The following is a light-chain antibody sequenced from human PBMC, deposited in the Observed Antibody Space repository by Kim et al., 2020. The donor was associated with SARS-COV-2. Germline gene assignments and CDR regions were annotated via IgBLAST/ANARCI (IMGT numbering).Light chain of an antibody. Sequence: GQCNTLSCAGPSSDVGYYNSVSLYQQHPGNVPKLIIYDVSARASGVSNRFSGSQSGNTASLTISGLRAEDEADYYCSSHTTSSTYVFGSGTKVTVL. V-gene: IGLV2-14*04. CDR1: SSDVGYYNS. J-gene: IGLJ1*01. CDR2: DVS. CDR3: SSHTTSSTYV.